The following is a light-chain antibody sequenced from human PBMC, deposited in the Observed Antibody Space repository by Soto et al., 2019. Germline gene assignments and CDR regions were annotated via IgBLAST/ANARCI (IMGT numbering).Light chain of an antibody. CDR2: EVT. CDR3: SSYTGGNPSYV. J-gene: IGLJ1*01. CDR1: SSDVGGYDY. Sequence: QAVLTQPPSASGSPGQSVTLSCTGTSSDVGGYDYVSWYQQHPGKDPKLMIYEVTIRPSGVSDRFSGSKSGNTASLTVSGLQAEDEADYYCSSYTGGNPSYVFGTGTKVTVL. V-gene: IGLV2-8*01.